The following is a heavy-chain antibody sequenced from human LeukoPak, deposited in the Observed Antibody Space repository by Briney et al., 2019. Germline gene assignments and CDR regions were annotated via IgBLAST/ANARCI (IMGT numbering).Heavy chain of an antibody. Sequence: GGSLRLSCAASGLIFSNYALSWVRQAPGKGLEWVSSITGSGAGTYHADSVRGRFTISRDNSKNTLYLQMNSLRAEDTAVYYCAKVVTDDYWGQGTLVTVSS. CDR3: AKVVTDDY. CDR2: ITGSGAGT. CDR1: GLIFSNYA. D-gene: IGHD4-23*01. J-gene: IGHJ4*02. V-gene: IGHV3-23*01.